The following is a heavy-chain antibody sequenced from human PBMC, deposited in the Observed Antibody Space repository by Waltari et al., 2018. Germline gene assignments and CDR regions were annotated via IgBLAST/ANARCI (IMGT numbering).Heavy chain of an antibody. CDR2: INHSGST. J-gene: IGHJ6*02. Sequence: QVQLQQWGAGLLKPSETLSLTCAVYVWSFSVYYWSWIRHPPWKGLEWIGEINHSGSTNCDPALKSRDTISVDTHKNKFCLKLSSVTAADTAVYYCASGAHRWRRSYYYGMDVWGQGNTVTVSS. V-gene: IGHV4-34*01. CDR1: VWSFSVYY. D-gene: IGHD2-21*02. CDR3: ASGAHRWRRSYYYGMDV.